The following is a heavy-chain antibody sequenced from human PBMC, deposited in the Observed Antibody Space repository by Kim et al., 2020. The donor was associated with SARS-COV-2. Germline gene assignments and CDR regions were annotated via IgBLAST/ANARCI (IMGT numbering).Heavy chain of an antibody. D-gene: IGHD6-13*01. J-gene: IGHJ6*02. Sequence: GRFTISRDNAKNSLYLQMNSLRAEDTAVYYCARENPWDSSRAYYYYGMDVWGQGTTVTVSS. CDR3: ARENPWDSSRAYYYYGMDV. V-gene: IGHV3-11*05.